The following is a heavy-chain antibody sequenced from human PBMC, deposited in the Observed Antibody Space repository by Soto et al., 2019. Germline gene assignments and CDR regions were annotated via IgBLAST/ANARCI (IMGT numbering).Heavy chain of an antibody. CDR2: IYYSGNT. CDR3: VRYCSTTKCPFDY. J-gene: IGHJ4*02. CDR1: GGSGSCRGSD. Sequence: SETLSLSCTVAGGSGSCRGSDRGWSSQPPGKGLEWIGYIYYSGNTYFNPSLKSRVTLSVDTSKNQFSLNLSSVTAADTAVYYCVRYCSTTKCPFDYWGQGTLVTVSS. D-gene: IGHD2-2*01. V-gene: IGHV4-30-4*01.